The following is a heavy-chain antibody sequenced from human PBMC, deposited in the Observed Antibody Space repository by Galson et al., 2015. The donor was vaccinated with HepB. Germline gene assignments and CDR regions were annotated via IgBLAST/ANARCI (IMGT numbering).Heavy chain of an antibody. D-gene: IGHD2-2*01. V-gene: IGHV3-53*05. Sequence: SLRLSCAASGFTVSSNYMSWVRQAPGKGLEWVSVIYSGGSTYYADSVKGRFTISRDNAKNSLYLQMNSLRAEDTALYYCAKDYCSSTSCYPYYYYYYMDVWGKGTTVTVSS. CDR2: IYSGGST. CDR1: GFTVSSNY. CDR3: AKDYCSSTSCYPYYYYYYMDV. J-gene: IGHJ6*03.